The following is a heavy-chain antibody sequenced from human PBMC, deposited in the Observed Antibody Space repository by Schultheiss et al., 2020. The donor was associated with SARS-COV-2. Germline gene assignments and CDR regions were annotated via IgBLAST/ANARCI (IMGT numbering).Heavy chain of an antibody. CDR1: GFTFSSYA. J-gene: IGHJ6*02. CDR3: ARSYYDFWSGYYTSRNYYYYGMDV. V-gene: IGHV3-66*01. Sequence: GGSLRLSCAASGFTFSSYAMSWVRQAPGKGLEWVSVIYSGGSTYYADSVKGRFTISRDNAKNSLYLQMNSLRAEDTAVYYCARSYYDFWSGYYTSRNYYYYGMDVWGQGTTVTVSS. D-gene: IGHD3-3*01. CDR2: IYSGGST.